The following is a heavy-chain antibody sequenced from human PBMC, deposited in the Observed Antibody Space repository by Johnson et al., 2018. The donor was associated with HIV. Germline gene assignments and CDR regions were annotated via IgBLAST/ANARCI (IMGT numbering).Heavy chain of an antibody. V-gene: IGHV3-64*01. CDR2: ISSNGGST. D-gene: IGHD6-19*01. CDR1: GFTFCSYA. Sequence: VQLVESGGGVVRPGGSLRLSCAASGFTFCSYAMHWVRQAPGKGLEYVSAISSNGGSTYYANSVKGRFTISRDNSKNTLYLQMNSLTAEDTAVYYCARSGNRQWLVRGAFDIWGQGTMVTVSS. CDR3: ARSGNRQWLVRGAFDI. J-gene: IGHJ3*02.